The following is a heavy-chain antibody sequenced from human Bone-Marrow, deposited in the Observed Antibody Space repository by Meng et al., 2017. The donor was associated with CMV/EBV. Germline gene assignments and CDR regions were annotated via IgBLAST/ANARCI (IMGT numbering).Heavy chain of an antibody. Sequence: GGSLRLSCAASGFSFINYAMHWARQPPGKGLEWVTVISYDGTNKYYADSVKGRFTISRDNSKNTLYLQMNSLSPEDTAVYYCARDLTEIVVVPPAGLNYYYYHAMDVWGQGTTVTVSS. V-gene: IGHV3-30*04. CDR1: GFSFINYA. CDR3: ARDLTEIVVVPPAGLNYYYYHAMDV. CDR2: ISYDGTNK. D-gene: IGHD2-2*01. J-gene: IGHJ6*02.